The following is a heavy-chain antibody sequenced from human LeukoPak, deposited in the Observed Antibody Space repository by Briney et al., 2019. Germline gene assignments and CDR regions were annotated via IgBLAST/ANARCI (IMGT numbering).Heavy chain of an antibody. J-gene: IGHJ6*02. V-gene: IGHV4-34*01. CDR1: GGSFSGYY. D-gene: IGHD3-10*01. CDR3: ARNYGSGSYWSRSPYYYYGMDV. CDR2: INHSGST. Sequence: SGTLSLTCAVYGGSFSGYYWSWIRQPPGKGLEWIGEINHSGSTNYNPSLKSRVTISVDTSKNQFSLKLSSVTAADTAVYYCARNYGSGSYWSRSPYYYYGMDVWGQGTTVTVSS.